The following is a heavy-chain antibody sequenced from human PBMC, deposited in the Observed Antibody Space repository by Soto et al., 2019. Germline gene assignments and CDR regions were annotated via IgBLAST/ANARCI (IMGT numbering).Heavy chain of an antibody. CDR3: ANWESQGPRAPAVAAFH. J-gene: IGHJ4*02. Sequence: QVQLVESGGGVVQPGRSLRLSCAASGFTFSSYGMHWVRQAPGKGLEWVAVISYDGSNNYYEESVKGRFTISRDNSKNTLYLQMNSLRAEDTAVYYCANWESQGPRAPAVAAFHWGQGTLVTVSS. V-gene: IGHV3-30*18. CDR2: ISYDGSNN. CDR1: GFTFSSYG. D-gene: IGHD6-19*01.